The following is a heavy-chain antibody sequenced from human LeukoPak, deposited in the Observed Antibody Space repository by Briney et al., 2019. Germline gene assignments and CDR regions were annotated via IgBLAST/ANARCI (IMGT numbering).Heavy chain of an antibody. CDR3: STEDKYCKTTTCDDY. V-gene: IGHV1-2*06. J-gene: IGHJ4*02. Sequence: GASVKVSCKASGYAFTVRYMHWVRQVPGQGLEWMGLIKPDSGFTNYAEKFQDRVTMSRDTSITTVYMELSSLGSGDTALYYCSTEDKYCKTTTCDDYWGQGTLVTVSS. CDR2: IKPDSGFT. D-gene: IGHD2/OR15-2a*01. CDR1: GYAFTVRY.